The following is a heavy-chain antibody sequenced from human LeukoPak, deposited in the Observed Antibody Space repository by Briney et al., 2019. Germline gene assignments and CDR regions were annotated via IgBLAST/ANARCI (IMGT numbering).Heavy chain of an antibody. CDR1: GFTFSSYG. D-gene: IGHD5-24*01. Sequence: GGSLRLSCAASGFTFSSYGMHWVRQAPGKGLEWVAFTRYDGRNEYYADSVKGRFTISRDNSKNTVYLQMNSLRPEDTAVYYCAKPIEMATRSRSDAFDIWGQGTMVTVSS. CDR3: AKPIEMATRSRSDAFDI. V-gene: IGHV3-30*02. J-gene: IGHJ3*02. CDR2: TRYDGRNE.